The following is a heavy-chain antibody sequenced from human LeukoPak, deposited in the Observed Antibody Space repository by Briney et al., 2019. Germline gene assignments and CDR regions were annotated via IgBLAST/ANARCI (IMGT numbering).Heavy chain of an antibody. D-gene: IGHD2-8*01. J-gene: IGHJ6*03. Sequence: GGSLRLSCAASGFTFSSYAMIWVRQAPGKGLEWVSSISGSGGSTYYVDSVKGRFTISRDNSKNTLYLQMNSLRVEDTAVYYCAKDRGYCTNGVCYRFYMDVWGKGTTVTVS. CDR3: AKDRGYCTNGVCYRFYMDV. CDR1: GFTFSSYA. V-gene: IGHV3-23*01. CDR2: ISGSGGST.